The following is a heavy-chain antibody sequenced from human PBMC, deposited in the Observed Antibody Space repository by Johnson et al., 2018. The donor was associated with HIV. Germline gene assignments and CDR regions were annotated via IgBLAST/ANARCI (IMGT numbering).Heavy chain of an antibody. CDR1: GFTFSSYG. D-gene: IGHD3-16*01. Sequence: QVQLVESGGGLVQPGGSLRLSCAASGFTFSSYGMHWVRQAPGKGLEWVAVISYDGSNKYYADSVKGRFTISRDNSKNTLYLQMNSLRAEDTAVYYCANGGGSSAADDAFDIWGQGTMVTVSS. V-gene: IGHV3-30*18. J-gene: IGHJ3*02. CDR2: ISYDGSNK. CDR3: ANGGGSSAADDAFDI.